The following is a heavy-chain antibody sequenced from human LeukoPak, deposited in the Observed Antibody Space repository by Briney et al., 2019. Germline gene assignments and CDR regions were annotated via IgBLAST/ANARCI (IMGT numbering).Heavy chain of an antibody. D-gene: IGHD5-24*01. Sequence: GGSLRLSCAASGFTFSSYEMNWVRQAPGMGLEWVSYISSSGSTIYYADSVKGRFTISRDNANNSLYLQMNSLRAEDTAVYYCARDRQRWLQSPNDAFDIWGQGTMVTVSS. CDR3: ARDRQRWLQSPNDAFDI. CDR1: GFTFSSYE. CDR2: ISSSGSTI. J-gene: IGHJ3*02. V-gene: IGHV3-48*03.